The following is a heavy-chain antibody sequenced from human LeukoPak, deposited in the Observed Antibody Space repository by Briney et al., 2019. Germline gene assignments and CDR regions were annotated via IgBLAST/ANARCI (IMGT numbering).Heavy chain of an antibody. D-gene: IGHD6-13*01. CDR2: INPSGGST. V-gene: IGHV1-46*01. Sequence: ASVKVSCKASGCTFTSYYMHWVRQAPGQGLEWMGIINPSGGSTSYAQKFQGRVTMTRDTSTSTVYMELSSLRSEDTAVYYCARGKSSGDWRGVPWQQLVGRNWFDPWGQGTLVTVSS. CDR3: ARGKSSGDWRGVPWQQLVGRNWFDP. J-gene: IGHJ5*02. CDR1: GCTFTSYY.